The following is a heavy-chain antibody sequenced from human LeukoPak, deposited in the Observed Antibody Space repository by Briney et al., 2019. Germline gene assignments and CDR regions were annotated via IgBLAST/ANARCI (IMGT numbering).Heavy chain of an antibody. CDR1: GGTFSSYA. CDR2: IIPIFGTA. CDR3: AVYCSSTSCYHPDY. D-gene: IGHD2-2*01. Sequence: SVKVSCKASGGTFSSYAISWVRQAPGQGLEWMGGIIPIFGTANYAQKFQGRVTITADESTSTAYMELSSLRSEDTAVYYCAVYCSSTSCYHPDYWGQGTLVTVSS. V-gene: IGHV1-69*13. J-gene: IGHJ4*02.